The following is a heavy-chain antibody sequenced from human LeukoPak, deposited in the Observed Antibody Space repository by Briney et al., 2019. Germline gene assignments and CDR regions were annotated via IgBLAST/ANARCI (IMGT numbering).Heavy chain of an antibody. D-gene: IGHD2-2*02. J-gene: IGHJ4*02. CDR1: GGTFSSYA. Sequence: ASVKVSCKASGGTFSSYAISWVRQAPGQGLEWMGRIIPIFGIANYAQKFRGRVTITADKSTSTAYMELSSLRSEDTAVYYCAREGGLPAAIYYFDYWGQGTLVTVSS. CDR3: AREGGLPAAIYYFDY. V-gene: IGHV1-69*04. CDR2: IIPIFGIA.